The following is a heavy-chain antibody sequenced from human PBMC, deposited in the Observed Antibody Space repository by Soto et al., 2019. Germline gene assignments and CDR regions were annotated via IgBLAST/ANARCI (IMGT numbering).Heavy chain of an antibody. J-gene: IGHJ4*02. CDR2: VSYDGSNK. CDR1: GFTFSSYA. Sequence: PGGSLRLSCAASGFTFSSYAMHWVRQAPGKGLEWVAVVSYDGSNKYYADSVKGRFTISRDNSKNTLYLQMNSLRAEDTAVYYCARDQWYSSSWYGNYFDYWGQGTLVTVSS. CDR3: ARDQWYSSSWYGNYFDY. V-gene: IGHV3-30-3*01. D-gene: IGHD6-13*01.